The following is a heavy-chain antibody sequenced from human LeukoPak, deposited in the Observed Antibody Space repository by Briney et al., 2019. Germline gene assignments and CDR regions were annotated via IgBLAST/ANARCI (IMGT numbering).Heavy chain of an antibody. CDR1: GDILSSNSVA. V-gene: IGHV6-1*01. J-gene: IGHJ4*02. CDR2: TYYRSKLYS. CDR3: AGYSSSGWYFDF. Sequence: QTLSLTCDLSGDILSSNSVAGGWIRQSPSRGLEWLVRTYYRSKLYSDYGVSVRGRITVSPDTSKHQFSLKLDSVNPEDAAVYYCAGYSSSGWYFDFWGQGSLVTVSS. D-gene: IGHD6-19*01.